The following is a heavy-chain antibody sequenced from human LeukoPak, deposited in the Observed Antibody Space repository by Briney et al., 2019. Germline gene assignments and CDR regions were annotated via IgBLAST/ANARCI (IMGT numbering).Heavy chain of an antibody. D-gene: IGHD6-13*01. J-gene: IGHJ4*02. CDR1: GGTFSSYA. CDR2: IIPIFGTA. V-gene: IGHV1-69*13. Sequence: GASVRVSCKASGGTFSSYAISWVRLAPGQGLEWMGGIIPIFGTANYAQRFQGRVTITADESTSTAYMELSSLRSEDTAVYYCARGGIAAAGSFDYWGQGTLVTVSS. CDR3: ARGGIAAAGSFDY.